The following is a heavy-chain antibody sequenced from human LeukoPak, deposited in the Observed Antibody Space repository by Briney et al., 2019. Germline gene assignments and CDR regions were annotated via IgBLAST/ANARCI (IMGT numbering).Heavy chain of an antibody. D-gene: IGHD5-18*01. Sequence: GGSLRLSCTASGFTFDDYGMKWVRQAPGKGLEWVSGINWNGGSTAYADSVKGRFTISRDNAKNSLYLQMNSLRAEDTAVYYCAREAGYSYGSNWFDPWGQGTLVTVSS. V-gene: IGHV3-20*04. CDR1: GFTFDDYG. CDR3: AREAGYSYGSNWFDP. J-gene: IGHJ5*02. CDR2: INWNGGST.